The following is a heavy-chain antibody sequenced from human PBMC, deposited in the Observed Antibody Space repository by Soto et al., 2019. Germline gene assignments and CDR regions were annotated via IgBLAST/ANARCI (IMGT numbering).Heavy chain of an antibody. J-gene: IGHJ4*02. Sequence: PGGSLRLSCAASGFTFSTYWMHWVRQAPGKGLVWVSRINGDGSTTNYADSVKGRFTISRDNAKNTLYLQLNSLRAEDTAVYYCATRSSGYVGYWGQGTLVTVSS. CDR2: INGDGSTT. D-gene: IGHD3-22*01. CDR1: GFTFSTYW. V-gene: IGHV3-74*01. CDR3: ATRSSGYVGY.